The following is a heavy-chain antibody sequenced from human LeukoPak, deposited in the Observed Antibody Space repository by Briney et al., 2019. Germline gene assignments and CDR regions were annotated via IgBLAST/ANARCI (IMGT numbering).Heavy chain of an antibody. Sequence: PGGSLRLSCAASGFTFDDYAMHWVRQAPGKGLEWVSGISWNSGSIGYADSVKGRFTISRDNAKNSLYLQMNSLRAEDTAVYYCARDIPSVAGPSGNAFDIWGQGTMVTVSS. CDR1: GFTFDDYA. V-gene: IGHV3-9*01. D-gene: IGHD6-19*01. J-gene: IGHJ3*02. CDR2: ISWNSGSI. CDR3: ARDIPSVAGPSGNAFDI.